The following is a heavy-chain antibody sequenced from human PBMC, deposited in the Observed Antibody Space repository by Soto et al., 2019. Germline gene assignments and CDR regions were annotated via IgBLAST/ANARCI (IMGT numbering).Heavy chain of an antibody. V-gene: IGHV4-61*01. Sequence: SDTLSITCPVSGGSVSSGSYYWSGIRQPPGQGLEWIGYMYYSGSTTYNPSLKSRVTISIDTSKNQFSLKLSSVTAADTAVYYCARDGKVGATWSSGFGHWSPGTMV. CDR3: ARDGKVGATWSSGFGH. D-gene: IGHD3-16*01. J-gene: IGHJ4*02. CDR1: GGSVSSGSYY. CDR2: MYYSGST.